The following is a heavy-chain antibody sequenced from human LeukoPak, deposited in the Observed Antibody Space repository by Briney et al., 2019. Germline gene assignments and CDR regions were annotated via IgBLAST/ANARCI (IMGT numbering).Heavy chain of an antibody. Sequence: SETLSLTCTVSGGSISSSTHYWGWIRQPPGKGLEWIGYIYYSGSTNYNPSLKSRVTISVDTSKNQFSLKLSSVTAADTAVYYCAREVATISGPYYYYYGMDVWGQGTTVTVSS. V-gene: IGHV4-61*05. CDR2: IYYSGST. CDR1: GGSISSSTHY. D-gene: IGHD5-12*01. CDR3: AREVATISGPYYYYYGMDV. J-gene: IGHJ6*02.